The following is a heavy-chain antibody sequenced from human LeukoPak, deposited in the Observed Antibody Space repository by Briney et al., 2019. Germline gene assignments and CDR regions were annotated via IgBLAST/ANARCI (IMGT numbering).Heavy chain of an antibody. Sequence: SETLSLTCTVSGGSISSGGYYWSWMRQPPGKGLEWIGYIYHSGSTYYNPSLKSRVTISVDRSKNQFSLKLSSVTAADTAVYYCARDHYYNSSGYTFGYWGQGTLVTVPS. J-gene: IGHJ4*02. V-gene: IGHV4-30-2*01. D-gene: IGHD3-22*01. CDR1: GGSISSGGYY. CDR2: IYHSGST. CDR3: ARDHYYNSSGYTFGY.